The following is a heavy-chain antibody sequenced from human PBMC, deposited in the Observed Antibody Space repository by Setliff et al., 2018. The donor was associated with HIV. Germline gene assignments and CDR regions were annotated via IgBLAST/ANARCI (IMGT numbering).Heavy chain of an antibody. CDR3: ARILVAAAGTGFDP. J-gene: IGHJ5*02. D-gene: IGHD6-13*01. V-gene: IGHV4-34*01. CDR2: TSHSGKT. CDR1: GGPLSGHY. Sequence: SKTLSLTCAVYGGPLSGHYWSWIRQPPGQGLEWIGETSHSGKTNYNPSLKSRVTISVDTSKNQFSLKVSSVTAADTAVYYCARILVAAAGTGFDPWGQGILVTVSS.